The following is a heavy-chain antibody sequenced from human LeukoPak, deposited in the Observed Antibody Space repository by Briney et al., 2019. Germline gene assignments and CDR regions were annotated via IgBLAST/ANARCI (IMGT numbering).Heavy chain of an antibody. J-gene: IGHJ4*02. Sequence: GGSLRLSCAASGFTFSSYSMNWVRQAPGKGLEGVSSISSSSSYIYCADSVKGRFPISRDNAKNSLYLQLNSLRAEDTAVYYCAREGQPGDDYWGQGTLVTVSS. CDR2: ISSSSSYI. CDR1: GFTFSSYS. V-gene: IGHV3-21*01. CDR3: AREGQPGDDY. D-gene: IGHD3-10*01.